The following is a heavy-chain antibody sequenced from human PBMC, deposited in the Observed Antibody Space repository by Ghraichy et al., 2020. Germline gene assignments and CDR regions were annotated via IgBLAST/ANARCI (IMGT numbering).Heavy chain of an antibody. Sequence: AAVKVSCKASGYTFIGYYMHWVRQAPGQGPEWMGWINPNSGGTKYAQKFQGWVTMTRDTSISTAYMELSRLRSDDTAVYYCARGGADDFWSAYYRFDYWGLGTLVTVSS. J-gene: IGHJ4*02. V-gene: IGHV1-2*04. CDR1: GYTFIGYY. CDR2: INPNSGGT. D-gene: IGHD3-3*01. CDR3: ARGGADDFWSAYYRFDY.